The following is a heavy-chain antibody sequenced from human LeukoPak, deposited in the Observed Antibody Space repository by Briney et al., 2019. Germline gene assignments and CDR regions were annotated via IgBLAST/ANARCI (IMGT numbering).Heavy chain of an antibody. CDR2: FSPYNGDT. V-gene: IGHV1-18*01. J-gene: IGHJ3*01. CDR1: GNTFTNYG. CDR3: AIGQGVITWGGADVYDV. D-gene: IGHD3-16*01. Sequence: ASVRVSCKASGNTFTNYGVNWVRQAPGQRPEWMGWFSPYNGDTKHAPKLKGRVTLTVDTLTSTAYMELRTLISDDTATHYCAIGQGVITWGGADVYDVWGQGTTVIVS.